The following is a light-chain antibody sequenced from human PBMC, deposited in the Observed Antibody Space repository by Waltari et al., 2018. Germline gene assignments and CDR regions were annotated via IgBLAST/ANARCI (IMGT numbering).Light chain of an antibody. V-gene: IGKV1-39*01. CDR3: RQSYSIPHT. Sequence: DIQMTQSPSSLSASVGDRVTITCRASQSIISYLNWYHQKPGKAPKLLIYAASNLQSGVPSRFSGSGSGTDFTLTISSLQPEDFATYFCRQSYSIPHTFGQGTKLEIK. J-gene: IGKJ2*01. CDR1: QSIISY. CDR2: AAS.